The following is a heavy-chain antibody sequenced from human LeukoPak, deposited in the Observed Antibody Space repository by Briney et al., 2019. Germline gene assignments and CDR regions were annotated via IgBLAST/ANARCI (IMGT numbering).Heavy chain of an antibody. J-gene: IGHJ4*02. CDR1: GGSISSGDYY. Sequence: PSETLSLTCTVSGGSISSGDYYWSWIRQPPGKGLEWIGYIYYSGSTYYNPSLKSRVTISVDTSKNQFSLKLSSVTAADTVVYYCAAQSGSYFPFDYWGQGTLVTVSS. V-gene: IGHV4-30-4*01. CDR2: IYYSGST. CDR3: AAQSGSYFPFDY. D-gene: IGHD1-26*01.